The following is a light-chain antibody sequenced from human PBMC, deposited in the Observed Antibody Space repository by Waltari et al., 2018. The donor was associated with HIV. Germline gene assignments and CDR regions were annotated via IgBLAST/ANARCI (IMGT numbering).Light chain of an antibody. Sequence: DIVMTQTPLSSPVTLGQLASIPCRSSQSLVRSDGDSYLSWLHQRPGQPPRVLIYKTSNRFSGVPDRFSGSGAGTDFTLTISRVEAEDVGIYYCMQTTQFPLTFGGGTKVEIK. V-gene: IGKV2-24*01. CDR2: KTS. CDR1: QSLVRSDGDSY. CDR3: MQTTQFPLT. J-gene: IGKJ4*01.